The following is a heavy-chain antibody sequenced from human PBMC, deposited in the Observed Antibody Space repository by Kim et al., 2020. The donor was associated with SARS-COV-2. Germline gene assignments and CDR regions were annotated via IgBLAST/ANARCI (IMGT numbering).Heavy chain of an antibody. CDR2: IGTAADS. CDR3: ARGTYFDGTNYYPQGFDY. D-gene: IGHD2-2*01. Sequence: GGSLRLSCAASGFTFSSYDMHWVRQLPGQGLEWVAAIGTAADSFFPDSVKGRFTISRDNAKSSLYLQMNSLRAGDTAVYYCARGTYFDGTNYYPQGFDYWGQGTLVTASA. V-gene: IGHV3-13*01. CDR1: GFTFSSYD. J-gene: IGHJ4*01.